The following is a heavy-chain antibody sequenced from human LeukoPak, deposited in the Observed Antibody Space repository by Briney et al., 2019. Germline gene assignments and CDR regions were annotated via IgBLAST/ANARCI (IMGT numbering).Heavy chain of an antibody. Sequence: ASVKVSCKASGYAFTNYGITWVRQAPGQGLEWMGWISAYNGNTNYAQKLQGRVTMTTDTSTSTAYMELRSLRSDDTAVYYCARGRKDYGDYYFDCWGQGTLVTVSS. CDR1: GYAFTNYG. V-gene: IGHV1-18*01. CDR3: ARGRKDYGDYYFDC. J-gene: IGHJ4*02. CDR2: ISAYNGNT. D-gene: IGHD4-17*01.